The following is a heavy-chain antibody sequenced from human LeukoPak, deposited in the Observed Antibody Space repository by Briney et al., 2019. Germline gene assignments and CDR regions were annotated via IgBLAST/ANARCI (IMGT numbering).Heavy chain of an antibody. D-gene: IGHD3-22*01. CDR1: GGSISRSSYY. CDR3: ARGGYYYDSSGYSLDY. J-gene: IGHJ4*02. Sequence: SETLSLTCTVSGGSISRSSYYWGWIRQPPGKGLEWIGSIYYSGSTYYNPSLKSRVTMSVDTSKNQFSLKLSSVTAADTAVYYCARGGYYYDSSGYSLDYWGQGTLVTVSS. CDR2: IYYSGST. V-gene: IGHV4-39*07.